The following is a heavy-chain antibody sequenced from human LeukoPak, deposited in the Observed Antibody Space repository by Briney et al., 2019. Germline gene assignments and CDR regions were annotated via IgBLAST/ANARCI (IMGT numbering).Heavy chain of an antibody. CDR3: ARARRRAVAGLPDY. V-gene: IGHV4-34*01. CDR1: GGSFSGYY. J-gene: IGHJ4*02. CDR2: INHSGST. D-gene: IGHD6-19*01. Sequence: PSETLSLTCAVYGGSFSGYYWSWIRQPPGKGLEWIGEINHSGSTNYNPSLKSRVTISVDTSKNQFSLKLSSVTAADTAVYYCARARRRAVAGLPDYWGQGTLVTASS.